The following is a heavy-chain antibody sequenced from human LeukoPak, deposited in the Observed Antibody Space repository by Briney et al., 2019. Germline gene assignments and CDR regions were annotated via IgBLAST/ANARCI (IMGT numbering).Heavy chain of an antibody. CDR3: ARRTAAVGSYYYYGMDV. J-gene: IGHJ6*02. Sequence: SETLSLTCTVSGGSISSYYWSWIRQPAGKGLEWIGYIYYSGSTNYNPSLKSRVTISVDTSKNQFSLKLTSLTAADTAVYYCARRTAAVGSYYYYGMDVWGQGTTVTVSS. CDR2: IYYSGST. CDR1: GGSISSYY. V-gene: IGHV4-59*08. D-gene: IGHD6-13*01.